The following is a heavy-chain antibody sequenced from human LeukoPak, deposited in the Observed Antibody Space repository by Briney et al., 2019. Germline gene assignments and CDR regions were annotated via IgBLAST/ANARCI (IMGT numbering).Heavy chain of an antibody. Sequence: SETLSLTCTVSGGSISSYYWSWIRQPPGKGLEWIGYIYYSGSTYYNPSLKSRVTISVDTSKNQFSLKLSSVTAADTAVYYCARVLRKGPYGDGGYFYFFMDVWGKGTTVTVPS. CDR2: IYYSGST. CDR3: ARVLRKGPYGDGGYFYFFMDV. CDR1: GGSISSYY. D-gene: IGHD4-17*01. V-gene: IGHV4-59*08. J-gene: IGHJ6*03.